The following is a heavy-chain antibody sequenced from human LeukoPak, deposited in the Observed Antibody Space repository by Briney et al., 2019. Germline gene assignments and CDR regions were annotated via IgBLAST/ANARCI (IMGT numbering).Heavy chain of an antibody. D-gene: IGHD2-2*01. J-gene: IGHJ4*02. V-gene: IGHV3-30-3*01. CDR2: ISYDGSNK. CDR1: GFTFSSYA. Sequence: GGSLRLSCAASGFTFSSYAMHWVRQAPGKGLEWVAVISYDGSNKYYADSVKGRFTISRDNSKNTLYLQMNSLRAEDTAVYYCARGVPAAPGYWGQGTLVTVSS. CDR3: ARGVPAAPGY.